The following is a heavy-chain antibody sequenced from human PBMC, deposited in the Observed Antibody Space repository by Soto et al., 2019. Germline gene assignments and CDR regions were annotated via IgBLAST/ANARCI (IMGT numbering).Heavy chain of an antibody. D-gene: IGHD5-12*01. CDR3: VRVVAIPGYPDN. Sequence: QVQLVQSGAEVRQPASSVKVSCKTSGGTFSSYAISWVRQAPGQGLEWMGGIVPIVDTSTYAQKFQGRVTITADESTSTVYMGLGSLRSDDTAVYYCVRVVAIPGYPDNWGQGTLVTVSS. J-gene: IGHJ4*02. CDR2: IVPIVDTS. CDR1: GGTFSSYA. V-gene: IGHV1-69*12.